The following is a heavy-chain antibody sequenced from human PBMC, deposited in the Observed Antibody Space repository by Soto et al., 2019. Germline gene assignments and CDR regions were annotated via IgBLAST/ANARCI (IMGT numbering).Heavy chain of an antibody. J-gene: IGHJ4*02. CDR1: GDSISSSTYS. V-gene: IGHV4-39*07. Sequence: SETLSLTCTVSGDSISSSTYSWGWIRQPPGKGLEYIGTIYYSGKTYYNWPLESRVTMSLDTSKNQFSLRLTSVTAADTAVYYCGRISSHGDYAYWGQGTLVTVSS. CDR2: IYYSGKT. CDR3: GRISSHGDYAY. D-gene: IGHD4-17*01.